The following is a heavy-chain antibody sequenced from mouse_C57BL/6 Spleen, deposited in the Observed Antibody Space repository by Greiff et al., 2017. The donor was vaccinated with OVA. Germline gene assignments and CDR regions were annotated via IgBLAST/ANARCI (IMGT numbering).Heavy chain of an antibody. Sequence: QVQLRQPGAELVKPGASVKLSCKASGYTFTSYWMHWVKQRPGQGLEWIGMIHPNSGSTNYNEKFKSKATLTVDKSSSTAYMQLSSLTSEDSAVYYCARKGYSFYAMDYWGQGTSVTVSS. V-gene: IGHV1-64*01. CDR2: IHPNSGST. CDR3: ARKGYSFYAMDY. J-gene: IGHJ4*01. D-gene: IGHD2-12*01. CDR1: GYTFTSYW.